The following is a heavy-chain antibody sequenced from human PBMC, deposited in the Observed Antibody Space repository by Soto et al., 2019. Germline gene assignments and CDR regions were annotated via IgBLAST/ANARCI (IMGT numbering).Heavy chain of an antibody. Sequence: PGGSLRLSCAASGFTFSSYAMSWVRQAPGKGLEWVSSISDSGGGTYYADSVKGRFTISRDNSKNTLSLQMSSLRAEDTAVYYCAKGDHYDSSGYNPYNWFDLWGQGTLVTVSS. CDR1: GFTFSSYA. CDR2: ISDSGGGT. J-gene: IGHJ5*02. D-gene: IGHD3-22*01. CDR3: AKGDHYDSSGYNPYNWFDL. V-gene: IGHV3-23*01.